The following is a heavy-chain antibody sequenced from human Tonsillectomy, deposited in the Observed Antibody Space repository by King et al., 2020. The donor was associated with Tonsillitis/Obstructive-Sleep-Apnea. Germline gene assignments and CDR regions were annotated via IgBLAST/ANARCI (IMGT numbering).Heavy chain of an antibody. Sequence: VQLQQWGAGLLKPSETLSLTCAVYGGSFSGYYWSWIRQPPGKGLEWIGEINHSGSTNYNPSLKSRVTISVDTSKNQFSLKLSSVTAADTAVYYCARGDCSSTSCLFDYWGQGTLVTVS. CDR2: INHSGST. CDR3: ARGDCSSTSCLFDY. CDR1: GGSFSGYY. V-gene: IGHV4-34*01. J-gene: IGHJ4*02. D-gene: IGHD2-2*01.